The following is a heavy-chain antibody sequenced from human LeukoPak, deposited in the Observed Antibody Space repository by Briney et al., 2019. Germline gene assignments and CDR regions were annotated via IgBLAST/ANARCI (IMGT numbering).Heavy chain of an antibody. CDR2: IGPHSSAT. D-gene: IGHD2/OR15-2a*01. V-gene: IGHV1-2*02. Sequence: GASMKVSCKSSGFTCTDYYIHWVRQAPGQGLEWMGYIGPHSSATSSPQEFQGRVTMTRDTSMSTAYMELTRLTSDDTAVYYCAREGNGLLSKDFDYWGQGTLVTVSS. J-gene: IGHJ4*02. CDR1: GFTCTDYY. CDR3: AREGNGLLSKDFDY.